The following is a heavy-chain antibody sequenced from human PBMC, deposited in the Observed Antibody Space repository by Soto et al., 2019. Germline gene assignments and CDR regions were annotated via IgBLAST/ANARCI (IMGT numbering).Heavy chain of an antibody. CDR1: GFSLSADGVG. CDR3: AHAYGLTSWPTDAFDV. V-gene: IGHV2-5*02. Sequence: QITLKESGPTLVKPTQTLTLTCTFSGFSLSADGVGVGWIRQPPGKALEWLALIYWDDDQRYSPSLKTRLTIPKDPSKHQVVLTMPNIDPLDTATYYCAHAYGLTSWPTDAFDVWGQGTVVTVSS. CDR2: IYWDDDQ. D-gene: IGHD2-2*01. J-gene: IGHJ3*01.